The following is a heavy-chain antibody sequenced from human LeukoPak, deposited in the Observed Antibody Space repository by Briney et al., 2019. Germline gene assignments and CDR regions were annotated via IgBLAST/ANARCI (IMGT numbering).Heavy chain of an antibody. CDR2: INSDGSTT. Sequence: GGSLRLSCAASGFTFSSSWMHWARQAPGKGLVWVSRINSDGSTTNYADSVKGRFIISRDNAKNTLYLQMNSLRAEDTAVYYCTRPESSSSLACDHWGQGTLVTVSS. CDR3: TRPESSSSLACDH. D-gene: IGHD2-2*01. CDR1: GFTFSSSW. V-gene: IGHV3-74*01. J-gene: IGHJ4*02.